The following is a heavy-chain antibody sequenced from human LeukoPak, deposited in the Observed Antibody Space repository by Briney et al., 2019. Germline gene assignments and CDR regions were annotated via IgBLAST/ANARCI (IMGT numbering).Heavy chain of an antibody. V-gene: IGHV3-21*01. Sequence: PGGSRRLSCAASGFTFSTYSMNWVRQAPGKGLEWVSSISSSGSYIYYADSVKGRFPISRDNAKNSLSLQVNTLRAEDTPVYYCASYRTEFFPHWGQGTLVTVS. J-gene: IGHJ1*01. CDR1: GFTFSTYS. CDR2: ISSSGSYI. CDR3: ASYRTEFFPH.